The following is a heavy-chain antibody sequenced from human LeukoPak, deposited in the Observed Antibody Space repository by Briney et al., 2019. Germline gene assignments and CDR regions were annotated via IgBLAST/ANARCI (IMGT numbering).Heavy chain of an antibody. Sequence: PGGSLRLSCGASGFTLSSSGMHWVRQAPGKGLEWVSYIWYDGSNKYYADSVKGRFTISRDNSKNTLYLQMDSLRAEDTALYFCARTDTLDPGPIIDPLDYWGQGTLVTVSS. CDR2: IWYDGSNK. V-gene: IGHV3-33*01. J-gene: IGHJ4*02. D-gene: IGHD3-9*01. CDR1: GFTLSSSG. CDR3: ARTDTLDPGPIIDPLDY.